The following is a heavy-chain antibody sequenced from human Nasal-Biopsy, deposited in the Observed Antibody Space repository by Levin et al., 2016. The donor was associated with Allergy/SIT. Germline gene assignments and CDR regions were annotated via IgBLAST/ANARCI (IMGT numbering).Heavy chain of an antibody. CDR2: IIPTNGRT. J-gene: IGHJ3*02. CDR3: ARGILVLPASMRGDAFDI. D-gene: IGHD2-2*01. CDR1: GGTFGDYG. Sequence: SVKVSCKASGGTFGDYGINWVRQAPGQGLEWMGAIIPTNGRTDSAQRWQGRVTITADASTSTAFMELSSLRSDDTAIYYCARGILVLPASMRGDAFDIWGQGTMVTVSS. V-gene: IGHV1-69*13.